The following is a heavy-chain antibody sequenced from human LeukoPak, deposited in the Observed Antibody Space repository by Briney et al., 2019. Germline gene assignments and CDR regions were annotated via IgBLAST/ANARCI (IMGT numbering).Heavy chain of an antibody. J-gene: IGHJ4*02. CDR3: ARSSINVLMVFFDY. V-gene: IGHV4-30-4*08. D-gene: IGHD2-8*01. CDR1: GGSISSGDYY. Sequence: SQTLSLTCTVSGGSISSGDYYWSWIRQPPGKGLEWMGYIYYSGSTYYNPSLKSRVTISVDTSKNQFSLKLSAVTAADTAVDYCARSSINVLMVFFDYWGQGTLVTVSS. CDR2: IYYSGST.